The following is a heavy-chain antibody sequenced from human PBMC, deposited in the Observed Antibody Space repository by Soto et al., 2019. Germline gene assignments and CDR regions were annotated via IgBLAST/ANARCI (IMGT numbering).Heavy chain of an antibody. CDR2: MSAEKGKT. D-gene: IGHD3-22*01. CDR3: ARDGLHYYDSSGYYRFLVY. CDR1: GYTFTIYG. J-gene: IGHJ4*02. V-gene: IGHV1-18*01. Sequence: ASVKVSCKASGYTFTIYGISLVRQARGQVSEVSEWMSAEKGKTVYAGDRRGIDNMTTDTSTSTAYMELRSLRSDDTAVYYCARDGLHYYDSSGYYRFLVYWGQGTPVTVSS.